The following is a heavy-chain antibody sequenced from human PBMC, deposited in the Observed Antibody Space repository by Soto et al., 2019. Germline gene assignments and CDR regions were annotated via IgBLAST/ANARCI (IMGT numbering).Heavy chain of an antibody. CDR1: GYTFTSYA. D-gene: IGHD4-17*01. J-gene: IGHJ4*02. Sequence: ASVKVSCKASGYTFTSYAIHWVRQAPGQRLEWMGWINAGNGNTKSSEKFQGRVTISRATSASTAYLELTSLRSDDTAIYYCARESFDYASSFDYWGPGTLVTVSS. V-gene: IGHV1-3*01. CDR2: INAGNGNT. CDR3: ARESFDYASSFDY.